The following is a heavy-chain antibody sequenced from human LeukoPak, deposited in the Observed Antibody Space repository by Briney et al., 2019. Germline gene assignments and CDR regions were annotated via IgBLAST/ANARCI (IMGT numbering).Heavy chain of an antibody. CDR1: GFTFSTYV. V-gene: IGHV3-23*01. J-gene: IGHJ4*02. Sequence: PGGSLRLSCAASGFTFSTYVMSWVRQAPGKGLEWVSHISGSGTSTYYAHSVKGRFTISRDNSKNTLYLQMNSLRAEDTAIYFCAKARGDDYGDYEWFFDYWGRGALVTVSS. CDR2: ISGSGTST. D-gene: IGHD4-17*01. CDR3: AKARGDDYGDYEWFFDY.